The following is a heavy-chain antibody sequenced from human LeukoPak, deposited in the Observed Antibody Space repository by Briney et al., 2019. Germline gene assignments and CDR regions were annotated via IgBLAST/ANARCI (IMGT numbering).Heavy chain of an antibody. CDR3: ARGGSGSYYNYFDY. CDR1: GFTFSSYA. D-gene: IGHD1-26*01. Sequence: PGGSLRLSCAASGFTFSSYAMSWVRQAPGKGLVWVSRINSDGSSTSYADSVKGRFTISRDNAKNTLYLQMNSLRAEDTAMYYRARGGSGSYYNYFDYWGQGTLVTVSS. V-gene: IGHV3-74*01. CDR2: INSDGSST. J-gene: IGHJ4*02.